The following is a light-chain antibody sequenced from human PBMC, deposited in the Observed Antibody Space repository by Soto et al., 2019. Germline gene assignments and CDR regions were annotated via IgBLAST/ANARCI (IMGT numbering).Light chain of an antibody. V-gene: IGKV1-27*01. J-gene: IGKJ3*01. CDR3: QKYNSSPRA. CDR2: AAS. Sequence: DIQMTQSPSSLSASVGDSVTITCRAGQDISNYLAWYQQKPGKVPKLLIYAASTLQSGVPSRFSGSGSGTDFTLTISGLQSEDVATYYCQKYNSSPRAFGPGTKVDIK. CDR1: QDISNY.